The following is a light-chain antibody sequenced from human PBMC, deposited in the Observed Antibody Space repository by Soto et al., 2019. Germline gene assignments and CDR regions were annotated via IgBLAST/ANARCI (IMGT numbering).Light chain of an antibody. CDR1: QSVSSY. Sequence: EIVLTQSPATLSLSPGERATLSCRASQSVSSYLAWYQQKPGQAPRLLIYDASNRATGIPARFSGSGSGTDFTLTISSLEPEDFEVYSCQQRSNWPPATFGGGTKVEIK. CDR2: DAS. CDR3: QQRSNWPPAT. V-gene: IGKV3-11*01. J-gene: IGKJ4*01.